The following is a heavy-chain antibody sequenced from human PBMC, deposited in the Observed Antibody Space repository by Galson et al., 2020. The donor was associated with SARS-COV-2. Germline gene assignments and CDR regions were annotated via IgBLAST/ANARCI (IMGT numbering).Heavy chain of an antibody. D-gene: IGHD3-9*01. V-gene: IGHV1-8*01. CDR2: MNPNSGNT. Sequence: ASVKVSCKASGYTFTNYDINWVRQASGQGLEWLGWMNPNSGNTGYAPKFQGRVTMTRNTSISTAYMELSSLRSEDTAVYYCARSRTTYYDILTGYYPRYYYYNMDVWGQGTTVTVSS. CDR1: GYTFTNYD. J-gene: IGHJ6*02. CDR3: ARSRTTYYDILTGYYPRYYYYNMDV.